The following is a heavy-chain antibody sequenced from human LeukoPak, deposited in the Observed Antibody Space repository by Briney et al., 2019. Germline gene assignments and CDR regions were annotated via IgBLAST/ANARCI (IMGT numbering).Heavy chain of an antibody. J-gene: IGHJ4*02. CDR3: AKDTGYSSGWYDY. Sequence: GGSLRLSCAASGFTVSSSYMSWVRQAPGKGLEWVSGISWNSGSIGYADSVKGRFTISRDNAKNSLYLQMNSLRAEDTALYYCAKDTGYSSGWYDYWGQGTLVTVSS. CDR2: ISWNSGSI. CDR1: GFTVSSSY. D-gene: IGHD6-19*01. V-gene: IGHV3-9*01.